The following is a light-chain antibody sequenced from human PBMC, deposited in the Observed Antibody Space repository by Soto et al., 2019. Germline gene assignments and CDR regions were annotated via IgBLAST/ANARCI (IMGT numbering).Light chain of an antibody. CDR1: QSVSSN. CDR2: YAS. J-gene: IGKJ4*01. V-gene: IGKV3-15*01. CDR3: QPYNNWPLT. Sequence: EIVMTQSPATLSVSPEERATLSCRASQSVSSNLALYQQKPGQAPRPPIYYASTKATCVPARVSGSGSGAEFTLTISSLQSEDFAVYYCQPYNNWPLTFGGGTKVDI.